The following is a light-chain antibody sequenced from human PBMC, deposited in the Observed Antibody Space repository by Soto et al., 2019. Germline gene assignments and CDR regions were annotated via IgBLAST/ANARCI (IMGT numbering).Light chain of an antibody. V-gene: IGKV3-11*01. J-gene: IGKJ1*01. CDR2: DAS. Sequence: EIVMTQSPATLSLSPWDSATLSCRASQSVSSYLAWYQQKPGQAPRLLIYDASNRATGIPARFSGSGSGTDFTLTISSLEPEDFAVYYCQQRSTRTCGQGTKVDIK. CDR1: QSVSSY. CDR3: QQRSTRT.